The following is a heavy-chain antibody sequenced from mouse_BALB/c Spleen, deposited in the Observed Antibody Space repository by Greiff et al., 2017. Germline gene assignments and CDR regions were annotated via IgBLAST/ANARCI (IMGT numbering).Heavy chain of an antibody. CDR2: IYPGDGDT. CDR3: ARDYYYGSSPFDD. Sequence: VQLQQSGAELVRPGSSVKISCKASGYAFSSYWMNWVKQRPGQGLEWIGQIYPGDGDTNYNGKFKGKATLTADKSSSTAYMQLSSLTSEDSAVYVCARDYYYGSSPFDDWGQGTTLTVSS. V-gene: IGHV1-80*01. CDR1: GYAFSSYW. J-gene: IGHJ2*01. D-gene: IGHD1-1*01.